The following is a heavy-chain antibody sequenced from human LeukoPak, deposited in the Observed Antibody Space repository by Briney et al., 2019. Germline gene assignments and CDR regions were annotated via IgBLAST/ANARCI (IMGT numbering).Heavy chain of an antibody. CDR3: VKGLLFGSALRGPAGN. Sequence: GGSLRLSCVASGFIFDDYAMHWVRQGPGKGLEWVSGIGWKSRRIDYAAAVKGRFTISRDSAKNSLYLQMNNLRPEDTAFYYCVKGLLFGSALRGPAGNWSQGTLVTVSS. J-gene: IGHJ4*02. CDR2: IGWKSRRI. D-gene: IGHD3-10*01. CDR1: GFIFDDYA. V-gene: IGHV3-9*01.